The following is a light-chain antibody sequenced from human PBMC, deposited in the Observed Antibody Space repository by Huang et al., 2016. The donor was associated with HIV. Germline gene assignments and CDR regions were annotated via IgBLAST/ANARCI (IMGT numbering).Light chain of an antibody. V-gene: IGKV3-11*01. J-gene: IGKJ3*01. CDR3: QQRSNWPRT. Sequence: EIVLTQSPATLSLSPGERATLSCRASQSVSSYLAWYQQKLGQAPRLLIYDASNRATGIPARFSGSGSGTDFTLTISSLEPEDFAVYYGQQRSNWPRTFGRGTKVDIK. CDR1: QSVSSY. CDR2: DAS.